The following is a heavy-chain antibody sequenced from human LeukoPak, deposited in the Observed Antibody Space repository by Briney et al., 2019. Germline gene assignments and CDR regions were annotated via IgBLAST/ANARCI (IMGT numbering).Heavy chain of an antibody. CDR3: AHPVGATSKGWSSFDY. V-gene: IGHV4-59*04. D-gene: IGHD1-26*01. CDR2: IYYSGST. J-gene: IGHJ4*02. Sequence: SETLSLTCTVSGGSISSYYWTWIRQPPGKGLEWIGNIYYSGSTYYNPSLKSRVTISVDTSKNQFSLKLSSVTAADTAVYYCAHPVGATSKGWSSFDYWGQGTLVTVSS. CDR1: GGSISSYY.